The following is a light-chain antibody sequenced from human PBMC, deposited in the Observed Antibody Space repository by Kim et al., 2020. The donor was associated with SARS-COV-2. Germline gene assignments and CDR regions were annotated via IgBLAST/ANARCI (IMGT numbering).Light chain of an antibody. CDR2: GAS. V-gene: IGKV3-15*01. J-gene: IGKJ4*01. CDR3: QQSNNWPLT. Sequence: EIVMTQSPATLSVSPGERATLSCRASQSVSSNLAWYQQNPGQAPRLLIYGASTRANGIPARFSGSGSGTEFTLTISSLQSEDFAVYYCQQSNNWPLTFGGGTKVDIK. CDR1: QSVSSN.